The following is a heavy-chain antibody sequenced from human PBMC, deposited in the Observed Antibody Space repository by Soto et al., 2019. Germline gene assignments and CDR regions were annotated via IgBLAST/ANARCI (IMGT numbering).Heavy chain of an antibody. D-gene: IGHD3-22*01. Sequence: SETLSLTCTVSGGSISSFDWNWIRQSPGKGLEWIGYISYSGSTNYNPSLKSRVTISVDTSKNQFSLKLSSVTAADTAVYYCARQDTSGYAFEYWGQGTLVTVSS. CDR2: ISYSGST. J-gene: IGHJ4*02. V-gene: IGHV4-59*08. CDR3: ARQDTSGYAFEY. CDR1: GGSISSFD.